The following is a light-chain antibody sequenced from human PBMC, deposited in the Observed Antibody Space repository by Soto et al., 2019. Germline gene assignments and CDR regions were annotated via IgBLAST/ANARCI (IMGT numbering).Light chain of an antibody. Sequence: EIVMTQSPATLSVSPGERATLSCRASQSVSSKLAWFQQKPGQAPRLLIYDASTRATGIPGRFSGSGSGTEFTLTISSLQSEDFAVYYCQQYNTWLWTFGQGTKVEIK. CDR3: QQYNTWLWT. J-gene: IGKJ1*01. CDR1: QSVSSK. V-gene: IGKV3-15*01. CDR2: DAS.